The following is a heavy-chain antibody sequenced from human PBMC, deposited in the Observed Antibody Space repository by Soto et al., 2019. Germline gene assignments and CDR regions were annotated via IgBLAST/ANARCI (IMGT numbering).Heavy chain of an antibody. D-gene: IGHD1-1*01. Sequence: SETLSLTCTVSGDSISSADYYWSWIRPTPGKGLEWIGHIFYSGTTYYNPSLKSRLTISVDTSKNPFSLRLTSVTAADTAVYYCARDLWVEPELYYYGMDVWGQGTTVTVSS. CDR3: ARDLWVEPELYYYGMDV. CDR1: GDSISSADYY. J-gene: IGHJ6*02. CDR2: IFYSGTT. V-gene: IGHV4-30-4*01.